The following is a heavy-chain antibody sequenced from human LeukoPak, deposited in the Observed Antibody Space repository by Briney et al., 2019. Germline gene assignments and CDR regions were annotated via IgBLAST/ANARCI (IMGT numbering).Heavy chain of an antibody. V-gene: IGHV4-34*01. CDR1: GGSFSGNY. J-gene: IGHJ4*02. D-gene: IGHD6-13*01. CDR2: INHSGST. Sequence: SETLSLTCAVYGGSFSGNYWSWIRQPPGKGLEWIGEINHSGSTNYNPSLKSRVTISVDTSKNQFSLKLSSVTAADTAVYYCARMMRAAGTIDYWGQGTLVTVSS. CDR3: ARMMRAAGTIDY.